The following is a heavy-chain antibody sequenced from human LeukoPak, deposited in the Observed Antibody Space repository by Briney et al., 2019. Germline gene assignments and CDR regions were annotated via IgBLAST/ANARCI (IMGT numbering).Heavy chain of an antibody. CDR2: ISSSSSYI. J-gene: IGHJ4*02. Sequence: NPGGSLRLSCAASGFTFSSYSMNWVRQAPGKGLEWVSSISSSSSYIYYADSVKGRFTISRDNAKNSLYLQMNSLRAEDTAVYYCAGYYYDSSGYYSGIVYWGQGTLVTVSS. CDR1: GFTFSSYS. D-gene: IGHD3-22*01. CDR3: AGYYYDSSGYYSGIVY. V-gene: IGHV3-21*01.